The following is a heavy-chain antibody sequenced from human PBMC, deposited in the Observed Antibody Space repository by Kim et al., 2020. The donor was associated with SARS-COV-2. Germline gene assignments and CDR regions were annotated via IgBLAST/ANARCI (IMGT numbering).Heavy chain of an antibody. V-gene: IGHV3-23*01. D-gene: IGHD2-2*01. J-gene: IGHJ6*03. CDR3: AKVAGLVVVVPAAPPYMDV. Sequence: GRFTISRDNSKNTLYLQMNSLRAEDTAVYYCAKVAGLVVVVPAAPPYMDVWGKGTTVTVSS.